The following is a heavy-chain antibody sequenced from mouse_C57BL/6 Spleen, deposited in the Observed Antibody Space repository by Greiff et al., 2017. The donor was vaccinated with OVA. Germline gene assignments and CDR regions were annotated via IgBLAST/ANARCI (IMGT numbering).Heavy chain of an antibody. V-gene: IGHV5-17*01. CDR2: ISSGSSTI. Sequence: EVQRVESGGGLVKPGGSLKLSCAASGFTFSDYGMHWVRQAPEKGLEWVAYISSGSSTIYYADTVKGRFTISRDNAKNTLFLQMTSLRSEDTAMYYCARPDYGSSYDYYAMDYWGQGTSVTVSS. CDR3: ARPDYGSSYDYYAMDY. CDR1: GFTFSDYG. J-gene: IGHJ4*01. D-gene: IGHD1-1*01.